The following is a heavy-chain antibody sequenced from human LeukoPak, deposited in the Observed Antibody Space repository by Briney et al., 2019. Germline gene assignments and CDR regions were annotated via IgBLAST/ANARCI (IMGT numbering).Heavy chain of an antibody. V-gene: IGHV4-30-2*01. CDR2: IYHSGST. CDR1: GGSISSGGYY. J-gene: IGHJ3*02. Sequence: PSQTLSLTCTVSGGSISSGGYYWSWIRQPPGKGLEWIGYIYHSGSTYYNPSLKSRVTISVDRSKNQFSLKLSSVTAADTAVYYCARATIVVGRQDAFDIWGQGTMVTVSS. CDR3: ARATIVVGRQDAFDI. D-gene: IGHD2-21*01.